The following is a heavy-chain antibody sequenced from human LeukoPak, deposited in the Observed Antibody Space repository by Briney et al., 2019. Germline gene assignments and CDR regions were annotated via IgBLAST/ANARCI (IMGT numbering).Heavy chain of an antibody. V-gene: IGHV3-48*01. CDR2: ISSSSSTI. CDR1: GSTFSSYS. D-gene: IGHD3-16*02. CDR3: AKDGGRYRFDY. Sequence: GGSLRLSCAASGSTFSSYSMNWVRQAPGKGLEWVSYISSSSSTIYYADSVKGRFTISRDNAKNSLYLQMNSLRVEDTAVYFCAKDGGRYRFDYWGQGTLVTVSS. J-gene: IGHJ4*02.